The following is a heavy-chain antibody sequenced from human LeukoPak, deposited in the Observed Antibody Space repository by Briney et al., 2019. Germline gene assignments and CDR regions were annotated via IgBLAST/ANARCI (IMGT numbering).Heavy chain of an antibody. D-gene: IGHD3-10*01. Sequence: PGGSLGLSCAASGFTFSSHWMHWVRQAPGQGLVWVSRIKSDGSSTSYAGSVKGRFDISRDNSKTPLYLKMSSLRAEDTAIYYCARDSGGLWFGELPHSYYGMDVWGQGTTVTVSS. CDR1: GFTFSSHW. CDR2: IKSDGSST. J-gene: IGHJ6*02. CDR3: ARDSGGLWFGELPHSYYGMDV. V-gene: IGHV3-74*01.